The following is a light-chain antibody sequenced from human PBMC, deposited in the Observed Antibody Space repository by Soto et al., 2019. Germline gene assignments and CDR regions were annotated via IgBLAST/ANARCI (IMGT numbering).Light chain of an antibody. CDR3: AAWDDSLNGAV. CDR2: SNN. V-gene: IGLV1-44*01. CDR1: SSNIGSNT. Sequence: QSALTQPPSASGTPGQRVTISCSGSSSNIGSNTENWYQQLPRTAPKLLIYSNNQQPSGVPDRFSGSKSGTSASLAISRLQSEDEDDYYWAAWDDSLNGAVFGGGTKVTVL. J-gene: IGLJ3*02.